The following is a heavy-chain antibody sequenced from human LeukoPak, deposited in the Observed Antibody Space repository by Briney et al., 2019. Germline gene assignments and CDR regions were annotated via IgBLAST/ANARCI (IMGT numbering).Heavy chain of an antibody. D-gene: IGHD4-17*01. CDR2: IIPIFGTA. Sequence: GASVKVSCKASGGTFGSYAISWVRQAPGQGLEWMGGIIPIFGTANYAQKFQGRVTITADESTSTAYMELSSLRSEDTAVYYCARDSVGCGDYACNWFDPWGQGTLVTVSS. V-gene: IGHV1-69*13. J-gene: IGHJ5*02. CDR1: GGTFGSYA. CDR3: ARDSVGCGDYACNWFDP.